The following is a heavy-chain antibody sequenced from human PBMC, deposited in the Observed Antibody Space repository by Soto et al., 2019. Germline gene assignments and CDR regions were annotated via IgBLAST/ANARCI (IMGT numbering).Heavy chain of an antibody. D-gene: IGHD6-13*01. Sequence: GSLRLSCAASGFTFSSYGMHWVRQAPGKGLEWVAVISYDGSNKYYADSVKGRFTISRDNSKNTLYLQMNSLRAEDTAVYYCAKDLAYSSSWYDYYYYYYGMDVWGQGTTVTVSS. CDR2: ISYDGSNK. CDR1: GFTFSSYG. V-gene: IGHV3-30*18. J-gene: IGHJ6*02. CDR3: AKDLAYSSSWYDYYYYYYGMDV.